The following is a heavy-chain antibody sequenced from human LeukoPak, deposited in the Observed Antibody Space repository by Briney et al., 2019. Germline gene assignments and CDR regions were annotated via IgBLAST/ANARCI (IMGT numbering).Heavy chain of an antibody. D-gene: IGHD2-15*01. CDR3: AKDKYCSGGSCTHAFDI. CDR2: ISSNGGST. Sequence: GGSLRLSCAASGFTFSNYAMHWVRQAPGKGLQYVSDISSNGGSTYYADSVKGRFTISRDNSKNTLYLQMNSLRAEDTAVYYCAKDKYCSGGSCTHAFDIWGQGTMVTVSS. J-gene: IGHJ3*02. CDR1: GFTFSNYA. V-gene: IGHV3-64*04.